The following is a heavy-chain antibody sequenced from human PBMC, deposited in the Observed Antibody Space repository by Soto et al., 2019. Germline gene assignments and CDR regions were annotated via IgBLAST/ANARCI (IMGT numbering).Heavy chain of an antibody. J-gene: IGHJ5*02. CDR3: VRGGFVVVDAATEGIQVLAP. V-gene: IGHV1-3*01. CDR2: VNVDNGNT. Sequence: KGECKSAGYGFSIYPVHCRLQTNGQRLERMGWVNVDNGNTKYSQKFQGRATVSRDTSASTAYMELSSLRSEDTAVYYCVRGGFVVVDAATEGIQVLAPRGHGTPVPVSS. CDR1: GYGFSIYP. D-gene: IGHD2-15*01.